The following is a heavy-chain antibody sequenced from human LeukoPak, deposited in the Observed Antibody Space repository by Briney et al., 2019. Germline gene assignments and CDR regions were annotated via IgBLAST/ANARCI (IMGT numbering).Heavy chain of an antibody. V-gene: IGHV3-49*04. CDR3: TRWESLDY. CDR1: GFTFGDYA. J-gene: IGHJ4*02. Sequence: GGSLRLSCTASGFTFGDYAMSWVRQAPGKGLEWVGFIRSKAYGGTTEYAASVKGRFTISRDDSKSIAYLQMNSLKTEDTAVYYCTRWESLDYWGQGTLVTVSS. D-gene: IGHD1-26*01. CDR2: IRSKAYGGTT.